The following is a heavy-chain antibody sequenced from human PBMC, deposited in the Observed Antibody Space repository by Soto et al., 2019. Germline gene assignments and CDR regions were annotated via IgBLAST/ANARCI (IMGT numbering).Heavy chain of an antibody. D-gene: IGHD4-17*01. J-gene: IGHJ4*02. CDR3: ARYGDYGDYVWVGASHYFDY. CDR1: GFTFSSYG. Sequence: GGSLRLSCAASGFTFSSYGMHWVRQAPGKGLEWVAVIWYDGSNKYYADSVKGRITISRDNSKNTLYLQMNSLRAEDTAVYYCARYGDYGDYVWVGASHYFDYWGQGTLVTVSS. CDR2: IWYDGSNK. V-gene: IGHV3-33*01.